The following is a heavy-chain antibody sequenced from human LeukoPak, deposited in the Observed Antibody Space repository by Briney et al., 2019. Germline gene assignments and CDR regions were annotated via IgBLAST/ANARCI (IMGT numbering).Heavy chain of an antibody. Sequence: GGSLRISCAASGFTFSSYEMNWVRQAPGKGLEWVSYISSSGSTIYYADSVKGRFTISRDNAKNSLYLQMYSLRAEDTAIYYCARAAVLDYWGQGTLVTVSS. D-gene: IGHD6-25*01. CDR1: GFTFSSYE. J-gene: IGHJ4*02. CDR2: ISSSGSTI. CDR3: ARAAVLDY. V-gene: IGHV3-48*03.